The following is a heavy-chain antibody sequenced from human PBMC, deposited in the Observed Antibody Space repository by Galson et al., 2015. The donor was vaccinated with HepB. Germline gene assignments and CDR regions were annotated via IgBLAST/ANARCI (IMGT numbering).Heavy chain of an antibody. CDR2: IYWDDDK. D-gene: IGHD3/OR15-3a*01. V-gene: IGHV2-5*02. Sequence: PALVKPTQTLTLTCSFFGFSLTTTMVGVGWIRQPPGRALEWLALIYWDDDKRYSPSLKSRLTITKDTSKNQVVLTLTNMDPVDTATYYCAHRRYLNGIWDWGDFDYWGQGALVTVSS. CDR3: AHRRYLNGIWDWGDFDY. CDR1: GFSLTTTMVG. J-gene: IGHJ4*02.